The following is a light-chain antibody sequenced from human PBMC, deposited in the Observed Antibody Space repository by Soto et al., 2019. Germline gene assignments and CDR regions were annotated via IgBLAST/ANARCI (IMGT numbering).Light chain of an antibody. V-gene: IGKV1-39*01. J-gene: IGKJ2*01. Sequence: DIQLTQSPSSLSASVGDGVTITCRASQSISTYLNWYQHKPGKAPKLLIYAASNLQSGVPSRFSGSGSGTDFTLTISSLQPEDFASYYCQNSNDIPYTFGQGTKLEIK. CDR3: QNSNDIPYT. CDR2: AAS. CDR1: QSISTY.